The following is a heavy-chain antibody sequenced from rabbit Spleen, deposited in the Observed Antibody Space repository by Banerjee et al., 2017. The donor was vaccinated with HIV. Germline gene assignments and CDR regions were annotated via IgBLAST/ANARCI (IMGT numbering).Heavy chain of an antibody. CDR1: GFTLSSYY. J-gene: IGHJ4*01. V-gene: IGHV1S7*01. CDR3: ARGPPYAGYAGYGYVYLNL. Sequence: QLEESAGGLVQPGGSLKLSCKASGFTLSSYYMNWVRQAPGKGLEWIGYIDLLFGSTYYASWVNGRFTISSHNAQNTLYLQLNSLTVADTATYFCARGPPYAGYAGYGYVYLNLWGPGTLVPVS. D-gene: IGHD6-1*01. CDR2: IDLLFGST.